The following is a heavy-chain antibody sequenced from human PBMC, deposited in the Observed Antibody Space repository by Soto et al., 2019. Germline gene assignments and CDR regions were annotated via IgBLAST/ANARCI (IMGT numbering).Heavy chain of an antibody. D-gene: IGHD3-16*02. CDR3: AREGVIAPRFFDP. CDR2: IYWNDDK. Sequence: QITLKESGPTLVKPTQTLTLICSFSGFSLSTNGVGVGWIRQPPGKALEWLALIYWNDDKRYSPSLKSRLTIPKNPSKNQVVLTRPNLDPVNTATYSCAREGVIAPRFFDPGGQGALVPVSS. V-gene: IGHV2-5*01. CDR1: GFSLSTNGVG. J-gene: IGHJ5*02.